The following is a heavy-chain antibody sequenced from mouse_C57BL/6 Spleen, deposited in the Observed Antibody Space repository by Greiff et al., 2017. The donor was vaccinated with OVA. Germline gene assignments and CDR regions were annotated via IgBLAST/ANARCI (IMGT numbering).Heavy chain of an antibody. V-gene: IGHV7-3*01. J-gene: IGHJ3*01. D-gene: IGHD2-4*01. CDR1: GFTFTDYY. Sequence: EVMLVESGGGLVQPGGSLSLSCAASGFTFTDYYMSWVRQPPGKALEWLGFIRNKANGYTTEYSASVKGRFTISRDNSQSILYLQMNALRAEDSATYYCARSLIYYDYDVGAWFAYWGQGTLVTVSA. CDR3: ARSLIYYDYDVGAWFAY. CDR2: IRNKANGYTT.